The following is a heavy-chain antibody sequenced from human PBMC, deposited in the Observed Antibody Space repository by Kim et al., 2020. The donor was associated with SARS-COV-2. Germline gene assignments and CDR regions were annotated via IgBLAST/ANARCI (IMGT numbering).Heavy chain of an antibody. V-gene: IGHV3-7*05. CDR3: ARDGMREGRYYYGSGSYVPRRSRNDYYYYGMDG. D-gene: IGHD3-10*01. Sequence: GGSLRLSCAASGFTFSSYWMSWVRQAPGKGLEWVANIKQDGSEKYYVDSVKGRFTIARDNAKNSLYLQMNSLRAEDTAVYYCARDGMREGRYYYGSGSYVPRRSRNDYYYYGMDGWGQGTTVTVSS. CDR2: IKQDGSEK. CDR1: GFTFSSYW. J-gene: IGHJ6*02.